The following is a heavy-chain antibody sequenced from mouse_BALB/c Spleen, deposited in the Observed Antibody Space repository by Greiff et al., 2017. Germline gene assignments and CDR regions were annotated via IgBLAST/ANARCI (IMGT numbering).Heavy chain of an antibody. J-gene: IGHJ3*01. CDR1: GYTFTSYV. CDR2: INPYNDGT. V-gene: IGHV1-14*01. Sequence: EVQLQQSGPELVKPGASVKMSCKASGYTFTSYVMHWVKQKPGQGLEWIGYINPYNDGTKYNEKFKGKATLTSDKSSSTAYMELSSLTSEDSAVYYCARKEETGPFAYWGQGTLVTVSA. CDR3: ARKEETGPFAY. D-gene: IGHD4-1*01.